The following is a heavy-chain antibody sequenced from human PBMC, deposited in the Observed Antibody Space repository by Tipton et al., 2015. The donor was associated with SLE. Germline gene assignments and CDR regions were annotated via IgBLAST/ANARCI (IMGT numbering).Heavy chain of an antibody. V-gene: IGHV4-39*02. CDR2: MDYSGATGGSN. CDR1: GASISSNCYF. Sequence: TLSLTCTVSGASISSNCYFWGWSRQPPGKGLDWIGSMDYSGATGGSNYYNPSLESRVTMSVDASNNHFSLKLSSVTAADTAVYYCVVCSPSSCSYFDYWGQGRLVTVSS. J-gene: IGHJ4*02. CDR3: VVCSPSSCSYFDY. D-gene: IGHD2-2*01.